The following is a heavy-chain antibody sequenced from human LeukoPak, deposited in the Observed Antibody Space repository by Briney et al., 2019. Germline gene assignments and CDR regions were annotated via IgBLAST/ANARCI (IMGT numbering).Heavy chain of an antibody. V-gene: IGHV3-11*04. Sequence: PGGSLRLSCAASGFTFSDYYMSWIRQAPGKGLEWVSDISSSGSTIYYADSVKGRFTISRDNAKNSLYLQMNSLRAEDTAVYYCATQRGYSYGDAFDIWGQGTMVTVSS. J-gene: IGHJ3*02. CDR1: GFTFSDYY. D-gene: IGHD5-18*01. CDR2: ISSSGSTI. CDR3: ATQRGYSYGDAFDI.